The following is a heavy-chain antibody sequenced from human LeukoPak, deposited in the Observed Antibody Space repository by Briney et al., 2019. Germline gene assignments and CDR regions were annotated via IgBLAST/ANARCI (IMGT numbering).Heavy chain of an antibody. V-gene: IGHV4-59*01. J-gene: IGHJ6*03. D-gene: IGHD3-3*02. CDR2: IYYSGST. Sequence: SGPTLVKPSETLSLTCTVSGGSISGYYWSWMRQPPGKGLEWIGYIYYSGSTNYNPSLKSRVTISVDTSKNQFSLKLSSVTTADTAVYYCARDGAKGHFYYMDVWGKGTTVTVSS. CDR1: GGSISGYY. CDR3: ARDGAKGHFYYMDV.